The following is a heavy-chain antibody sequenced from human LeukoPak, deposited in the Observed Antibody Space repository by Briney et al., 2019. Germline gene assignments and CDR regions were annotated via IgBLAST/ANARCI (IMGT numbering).Heavy chain of an antibody. D-gene: IGHD3-22*01. CDR1: GFTFSSYS. CDR2: ISSSSSYI. CDR3: ARGNYDSSGYTTFDY. J-gene: IGHJ4*02. V-gene: IGHV3-21*01. Sequence: GGSLRLSCAASGFTFSSYSMNWVRQAPGKGLEWVSSISSSSSYIYYADSVKGRFTISRDNAKNSLYLQMNSLRAEDTAVYFCARGNYDSSGYTTFDYWGQGTLVTVSS.